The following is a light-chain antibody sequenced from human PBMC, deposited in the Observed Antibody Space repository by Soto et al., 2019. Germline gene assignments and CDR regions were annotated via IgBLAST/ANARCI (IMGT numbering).Light chain of an antibody. J-gene: IGLJ3*02. V-gene: IGLV2-8*01. CDR3: SSYAGSNILV. CDR2: EVT. CDR1: SSDVGGYNY. Sequence: QSALTQPPSASGSPGQSVTISCTGTSSDVGGYNYVSWYQQRPGKVPKLMIYEVTKRPSGVPDRFSGSKSGNTASLTVSGLQAEDEADYYCSSYAGSNILVFGGGTQLTVL.